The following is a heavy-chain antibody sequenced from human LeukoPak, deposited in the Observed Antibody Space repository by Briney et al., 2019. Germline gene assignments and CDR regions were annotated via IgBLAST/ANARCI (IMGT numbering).Heavy chain of an antibody. D-gene: IGHD5/OR15-5a*01. CDR3: ARSVIEGARHFDY. V-gene: IGHV4-39*01. J-gene: IGHJ4*02. Sequence: NPSETLSLTCTVSGGSISRSGYYWGWIRQSPGKGLEMTGIIYYSGSTDYNPSLKSRVTISVDTSKNQFSLKLSSVTAADTAAYYCARSVIEGARHFDYWGQGTLVTVSS. CDR1: GGSISRSGYY. CDR2: IYYSGST.